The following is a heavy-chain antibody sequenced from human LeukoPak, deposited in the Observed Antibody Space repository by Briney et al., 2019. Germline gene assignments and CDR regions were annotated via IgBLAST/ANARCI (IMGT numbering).Heavy chain of an antibody. D-gene: IGHD6-6*01. CDR3: ARVGGAARLIDY. CDR2: IFYGANT. J-gene: IGHJ4*02. CDR1: GDSISSSNYY. Sequence: PSETLSLTCTVSGDSISSSNYYWGWVRQPPGKGLEWIGSIFYGANTYSNPSLKSRVTISIDTSKNQFSLKLSSVTAADTAVYYCARVGGAARLIDYWGQGTLVTVSS. V-gene: IGHV4-39*01.